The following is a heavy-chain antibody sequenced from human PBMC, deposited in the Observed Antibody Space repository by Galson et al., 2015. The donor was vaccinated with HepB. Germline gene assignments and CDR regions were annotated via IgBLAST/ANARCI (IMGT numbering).Heavy chain of an antibody. Sequence: SVKVSCKASGGTFSSYAISWVRQAPGQGLEWMGGIIPIFGTANYAQKFQGRVTITADESTSTAYMELSSPRSEDTAVYYCARHIVLMVYKNDYYCYGMDVWGQGTTVTVSS. D-gene: IGHD2-8*01. CDR3: ARHIVLMVYKNDYYCYGMDV. J-gene: IGHJ6*02. V-gene: IGHV1-69*13. CDR1: GGTFSSYA. CDR2: IIPIFGTA.